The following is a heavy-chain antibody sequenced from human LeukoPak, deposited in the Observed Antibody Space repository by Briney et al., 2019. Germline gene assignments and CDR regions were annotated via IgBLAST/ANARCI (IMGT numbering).Heavy chain of an antibody. CDR3: ARQVGYEYFDY. D-gene: IGHD5-12*01. V-gene: IGHV4-39*01. J-gene: IGHJ4*02. CDR1: GVSISSSGYY. CDR2: IYYSGTT. Sequence: SETLSITCTVSGVSISSSGYYWGWIRQPPGKGLEWIGSIYYSGTTYYDPSLKSRVAISVDTSKNQFSLKLSSVTAADTAVYYCARQVGYEYFDYWDQGALVTVSS.